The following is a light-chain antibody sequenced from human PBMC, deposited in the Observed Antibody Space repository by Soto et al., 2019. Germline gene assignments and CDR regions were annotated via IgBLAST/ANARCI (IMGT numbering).Light chain of an antibody. V-gene: IGKV3-20*01. CDR3: QQYGSPRT. Sequence: EIVWTQSPGTLSLSQGARATLPCRASQSVSSSYLAWYKQKPGQATSLLIYGASSRATGIPDRFSGSGSGTDFTLPIRRLEPEDFAVYDCQQYGSPRTFGPGTKVEIK. CDR1: QSVSSSY. J-gene: IGKJ1*01. CDR2: GAS.